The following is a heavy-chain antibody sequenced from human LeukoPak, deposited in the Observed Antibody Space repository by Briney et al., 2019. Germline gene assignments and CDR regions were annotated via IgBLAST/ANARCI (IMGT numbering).Heavy chain of an antibody. Sequence: GASVKVSCKASGYTFTSYGISWVRQAPGQGLEWMGWINPNSGGTNYAQKFQGRVTMTRDTSISTAYMELSRLRSDDTAVYYCARGRGHYDSSGYYYEGDAFDIWGQGTMVTVSS. CDR1: GYTFTSYG. CDR3: ARGRGHYDSSGYYYEGDAFDI. J-gene: IGHJ3*02. D-gene: IGHD3-22*01. CDR2: INPNSGGT. V-gene: IGHV1-2*02.